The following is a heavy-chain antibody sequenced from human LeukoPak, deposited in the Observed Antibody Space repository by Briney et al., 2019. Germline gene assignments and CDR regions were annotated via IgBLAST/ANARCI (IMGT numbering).Heavy chain of an antibody. CDR3: AKDRGYGDYGWYFDL. V-gene: IGHV3-21*04. CDR1: GFTFSSYS. CDR2: ISSSSSFI. Sequence: GGSLRLSCAASGFTFSSYSMNWVRQAPGKGLEWVSSISSSSSFIYYADSVKGRFTISRDNSKNTLYLQMNSLRAEDTAVYYCAKDRGYGDYGWYFDLWGRGTLVTVSS. J-gene: IGHJ2*01. D-gene: IGHD4-17*01.